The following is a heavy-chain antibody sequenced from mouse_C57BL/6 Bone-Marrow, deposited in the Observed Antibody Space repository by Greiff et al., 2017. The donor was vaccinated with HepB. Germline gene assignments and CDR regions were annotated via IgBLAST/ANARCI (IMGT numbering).Heavy chain of an antibody. J-gene: IGHJ2*01. CDR3: ARHYYGNYYFDY. V-gene: IGHV1-55*01. Sequence: QVQLQQPGAELVKPGASVKMSCKASGYTFTSYWITWVKQRPGQGLEWIGDIYPGSGSTNYNEKFKSKATLTVDTSSSTAYMQLSSLTSEDSAVYYCARHYYGNYYFDYWGQGTTLTVSS. D-gene: IGHD2-1*01. CDR1: GYTFTSYW. CDR2: IYPGSGST.